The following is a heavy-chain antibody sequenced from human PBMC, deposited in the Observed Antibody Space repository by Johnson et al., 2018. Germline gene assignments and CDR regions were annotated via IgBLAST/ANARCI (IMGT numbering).Heavy chain of an antibody. CDR1: GGTFSSYA. CDR2: IIPLFGTA. J-gene: IGHJ3*01. D-gene: IGHD6-13*01. Sequence: QLVETGVEVKKPGYSVKVSCKASGGTFSSYAISWVRQAPGQGLEWMGGIIPLFGTANYATKFQGRVTITADESKSTAYMELSSLGSEDTALYYCAKDSGRRIAAAGTRRGSFDVWGQGTMVTVSS. CDR3: AKDSGRRIAAAGTRRGSFDV. V-gene: IGHV1-69*01.